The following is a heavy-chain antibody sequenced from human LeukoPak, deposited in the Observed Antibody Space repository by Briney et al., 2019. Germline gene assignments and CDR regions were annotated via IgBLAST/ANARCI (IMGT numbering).Heavy chain of an antibody. J-gene: IGHJ4*02. CDR3: ARVGSSSWYSPLDY. D-gene: IGHD6-13*01. CDR1: GFTFRSYW. V-gene: IGHV3-7*01. CDR2: IKQDGSEK. Sequence: GGSLRLSCAASGFTFRSYWMSWVRQAPGKGLEWVANIKQDGSEKYYVDSVKGRFTISRDNAKNSLYLQMNSLRAEDTAVYYCARVGSSSWYSPLDYWGQGTLVTVSS.